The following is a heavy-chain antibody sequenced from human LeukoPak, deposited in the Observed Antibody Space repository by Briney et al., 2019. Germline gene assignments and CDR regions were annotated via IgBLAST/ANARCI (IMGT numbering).Heavy chain of an antibody. CDR1: GFTFSSYW. J-gene: IGHJ6*03. Sequence: GGSLRLSCAASGFTFSSYWMHWVRQAPGKGLVWVSRINSDGSSTSYADSVKGRFTISRDNAKNTLYLQMNSLRDEDTAVYYCARRFIIVGATNYYYYMDVWGKGTTVTVSS. D-gene: IGHD1-26*01. V-gene: IGHV3-74*01. CDR2: INSDGSST. CDR3: ARRFIIVGATNYYYYMDV.